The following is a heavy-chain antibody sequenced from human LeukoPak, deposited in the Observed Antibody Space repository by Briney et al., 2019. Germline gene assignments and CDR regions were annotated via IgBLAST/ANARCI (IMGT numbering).Heavy chain of an antibody. CDR3: AKQSDYGGTDY. J-gene: IGHJ4*02. CDR1: GFTFDDYA. D-gene: IGHD4-23*01. CDR2: ISWNSGSI. V-gene: IGHV3-9*01. Sequence: GGSLRLSCAASGFTFDDYAMHWVRQAPGKGLEWVSGISWNSGSIGYADSVKGRFTISRDNAKNSLYLQMNSLRAEDTALYYCAKQSDYGGTDYWGRGTLVTVSS.